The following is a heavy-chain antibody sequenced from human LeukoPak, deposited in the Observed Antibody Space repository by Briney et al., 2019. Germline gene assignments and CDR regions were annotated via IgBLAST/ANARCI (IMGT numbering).Heavy chain of an antibody. D-gene: IGHD3-9*01. CDR2: IYYSGST. Sequence: PSETLSLTCNVSGRSISSGGYSWSWIRQHPGTGLEWIGYIYYSGSTYYNPSLKSRVTISVDTSKNQFSLKLSSMTAADTAVYYCARGGYDILTGYTTHFDYWGQGTLVTVSS. CDR1: GRSISSGGYS. CDR3: ARGGYDILTGYTTHFDY. V-gene: IGHV4-31*03. J-gene: IGHJ4*02.